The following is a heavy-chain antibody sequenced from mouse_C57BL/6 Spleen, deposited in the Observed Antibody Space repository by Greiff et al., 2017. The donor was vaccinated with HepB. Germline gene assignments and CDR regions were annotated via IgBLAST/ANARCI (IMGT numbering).Heavy chain of an antibody. D-gene: IGHD1-1*01. CDR2: IYPGDGDT. CDR1: GYAFSSYW. Sequence: VQLQQSGAELVKPGASVKISCKASGYAFSSYWMNWVKQRPGKGLEWIGQIYPGDGDTNYNGKFKGKATLTADKSSSTAYMQLSSLTSEDSAVYFCARGLSSFYCFDYWGQGTTLTVSS. CDR3: ARGLSSFYCFDY. V-gene: IGHV1-80*01. J-gene: IGHJ2*01.